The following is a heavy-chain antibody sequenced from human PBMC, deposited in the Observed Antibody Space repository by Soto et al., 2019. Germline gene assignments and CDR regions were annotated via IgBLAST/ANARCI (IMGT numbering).Heavy chain of an antibody. D-gene: IGHD1-26*01. CDR3: AREGGGYRFDY. CDR2: IFYSGHL. V-gene: IGHV4-59*01. CDR1: GASFGTYY. Sequence: QVQLQESGPGLVKPSETLSLTCAVSGASFGTYYWSWIRQPPGKGLEWIGYIFYSGHLKYNPSLKSRLTMSVAPSKNQISLSLTPVTAADTAGYYCAREGGGYRFDYWGQGTLVTVSS. J-gene: IGHJ4*02.